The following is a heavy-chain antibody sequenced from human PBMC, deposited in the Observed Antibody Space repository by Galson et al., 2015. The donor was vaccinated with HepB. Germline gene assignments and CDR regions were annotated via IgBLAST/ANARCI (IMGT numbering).Heavy chain of an antibody. D-gene: IGHD3-10*01. CDR2: ISYDGSNK. J-gene: IGHJ4*02. CDR1: GFTFSSYA. V-gene: IGHV3-30-3*01. CDR3: ARDADYYGSEYYFDY. Sequence: SLRLSCAASGFTFSSYAMHWVRQAPGKGLEWVAVISYDGSNKYYADSMKGRFTISRDNPKNTLFLQMNSLRAEDTALYYCARDADYYGSEYYFDYWGQGTLVTVSS.